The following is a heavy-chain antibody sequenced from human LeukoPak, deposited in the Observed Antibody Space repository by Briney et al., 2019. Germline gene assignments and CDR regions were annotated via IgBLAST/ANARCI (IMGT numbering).Heavy chain of an antibody. Sequence: GGSLRLSCAASGFTFSNAWMSWVHQAPGKGLEWVGRIKSKTDGGATDYAAPVKGRFTISRDDSKNTLYLQMNSLKTEDTAVYYCTTIKARGRGGDYWGQGTLVTVSS. J-gene: IGHJ4*02. CDR3: TTIKARGRGGDY. CDR2: IKSKTDGGAT. D-gene: IGHD1-26*01. CDR1: GFTFSNAW. V-gene: IGHV3-15*01.